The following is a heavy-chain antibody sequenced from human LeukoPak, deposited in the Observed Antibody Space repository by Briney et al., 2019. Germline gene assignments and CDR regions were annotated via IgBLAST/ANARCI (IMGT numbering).Heavy chain of an antibody. CDR2: INHSGST. J-gene: IGHJ3*02. D-gene: IGHD3-9*01. CDR3: ARGWLSVSLDAFDI. CDR1: GVSFSGYY. Sequence: ASETLSLTCAVYGVSFSGYYWSWIRQPPGKGLDWIGEINHSGSTNYNPSLKSRVTISVDTSKNQFSLKLSSVTAADTAVYYCARGWLSVSLDAFDIWGQGTMVTVSS. V-gene: IGHV4-34*01.